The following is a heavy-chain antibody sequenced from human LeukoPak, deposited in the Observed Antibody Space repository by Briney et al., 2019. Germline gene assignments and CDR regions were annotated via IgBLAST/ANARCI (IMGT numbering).Heavy chain of an antibody. D-gene: IGHD3-10*01. CDR1: GGTFSSYA. CDR2: IIPIFGTA. CDR3: ARVLSQGITMGPQEIGYYYGMDV. Sequence: GASVKVSCKASGGTFSSYAISWVRQAPGQGLEWMGGIIPIFGTANYAQKFQGRVTITADESTSTAYMELSSLRSEDTAVYYCARVLSQGITMGPQEIGYYYGMDVWGQGTTVTFSS. V-gene: IGHV1-69*13. J-gene: IGHJ6*02.